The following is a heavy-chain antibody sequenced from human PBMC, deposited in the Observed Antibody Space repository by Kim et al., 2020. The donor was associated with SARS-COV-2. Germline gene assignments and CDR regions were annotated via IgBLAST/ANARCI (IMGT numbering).Heavy chain of an antibody. V-gene: IGHV4-59*08. CDR1: GGSISSYY. J-gene: IGHJ6*02. CDR2: IYYSGST. D-gene: IGHD1-26*01. Sequence: SETLSLTCTVSGGSISSYYCSWIQQPPGKGLEWIGYIYYSGSTNYNPSLKSRVTISVDTSKNQFSLKLSSVTAADTAVYYCAGSYSGSYYRDYYYYGMDVWGQGTTVTVSS. CDR3: AGSYSGSYYRDYYYYGMDV.